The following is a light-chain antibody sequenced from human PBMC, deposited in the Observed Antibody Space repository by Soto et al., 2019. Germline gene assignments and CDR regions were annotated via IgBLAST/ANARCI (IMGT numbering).Light chain of an antibody. CDR1: HSVSSSY. CDR3: QQYGSSPPYT. CDR2: GAS. J-gene: IGKJ2*01. V-gene: IGKV3-20*01. Sequence: EIVLTQSPGTLSLSPGERATLSCRASHSVSSSYLAWYQQKPGQAPRLLIYGASSRATGIPDRFSGSGSGTDFTLTISRLEPEDFAVSFCQQYGSSPPYTFGQGTKLEIK.